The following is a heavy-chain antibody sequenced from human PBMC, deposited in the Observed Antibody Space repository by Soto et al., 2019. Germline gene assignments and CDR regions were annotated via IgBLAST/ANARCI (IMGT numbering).Heavy chain of an antibody. J-gene: IGHJ6*03. D-gene: IGHD1-1*01. CDR1: GYSFTSYW. V-gene: IGHV5-51*01. Sequence: PGESLKISCKGSGYSFTSYWIGWVRQMPGKGLEWMGIIYPGDSDTRYSPSFQGQVTISADKSISTAYLQWSSLKASDTAMYYCARQTALERTPNYYYYYYMDVWGKGTTVTVSS. CDR2: IYPGDSDT. CDR3: ARQTALERTPNYYYYYYMDV.